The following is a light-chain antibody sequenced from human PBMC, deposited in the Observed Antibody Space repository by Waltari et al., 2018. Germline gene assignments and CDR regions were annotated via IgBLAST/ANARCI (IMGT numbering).Light chain of an antibody. CDR2: DVS. J-gene: IGLJ2*01. CDR1: SSDVGGCKY. Sequence: QSALTQPDSVSGSPGQSITISCTATSSDVGGCKYVSWYQQYPGKAPKVIIYDVSSRPSVVSNRFSGSKSGNSASLTISGLQAEDEADYYCSAFSSSTTGIFGGGTRVTVL. V-gene: IGLV2-14*01. CDR3: SAFSSSTTGI.